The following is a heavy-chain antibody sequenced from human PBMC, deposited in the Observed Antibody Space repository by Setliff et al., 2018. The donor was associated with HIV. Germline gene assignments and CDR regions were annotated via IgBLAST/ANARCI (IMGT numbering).Heavy chain of an antibody. V-gene: IGHV4-39*01. J-gene: IGHJ4*02. Sequence: SETLSLTRTVSGGSVSSTSYYWGWIRQPTGKGLEWIGTIYYSGDTQYNPSFKSRVIMSVDTSKNQFSLRLISMTAADTAVYYCARMEATRPPRGLDYWGPGTLVTVS. CDR3: ARMEATRPPRGLDY. CDR1: GGSVSSTSYY. CDR2: IYYSGDT. D-gene: IGHD6-6*01.